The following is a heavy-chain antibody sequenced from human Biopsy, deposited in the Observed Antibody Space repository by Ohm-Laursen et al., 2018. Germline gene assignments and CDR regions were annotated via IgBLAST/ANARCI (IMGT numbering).Heavy chain of an antibody. V-gene: IGHV4-39*01. CDR3: ARRLPLRGYAFDV. CDR1: GGSISNNNYY. CDR2: IFYRGST. Sequence: TPSLTCTVSGGSISNNNYYWGWIRQPPGKGLEWIGSIFYRGSTHYKPSLKSRVNISVDTSKNQFSLKLNSVTAADTAVYYCARRLPLRGYAFDVWGQGTLVTVSS. D-gene: IGHD3-10*01. J-gene: IGHJ3*01.